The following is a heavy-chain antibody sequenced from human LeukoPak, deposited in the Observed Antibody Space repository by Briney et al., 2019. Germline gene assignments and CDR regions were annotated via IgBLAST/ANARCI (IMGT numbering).Heavy chain of an antibody. J-gene: IGHJ4*02. D-gene: IGHD1-26*01. CDR3: ASRSGRQWLPYFDY. Sequence: SLRLSCAASGFTFSSYEMNWVRQAPGKGLEWVGLIRSKAYGGTTEYAASVKGRFTISRDDSKSIAYLQMNSLKTEDTAVYHCASRSGRQWLPYFDYWGQGTLVTVS. V-gene: IGHV3-49*04. CDR2: IRSKAYGGTT. CDR1: GFTFSSYE.